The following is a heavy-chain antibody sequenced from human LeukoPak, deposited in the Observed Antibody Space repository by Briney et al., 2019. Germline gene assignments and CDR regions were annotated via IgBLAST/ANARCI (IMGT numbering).Heavy chain of an antibody. CDR3: ASTLGGYSYGRLDY. Sequence: PGGSLRLSCAASGFTFSSYAMHWVRQAPGKGLEWVAVISYDGSNKYYADSVKGRFTISRDNSKNTLYLQMNSLRAEDTAVYYCASTLGGYSYGRLDYWGQGTLVTVSS. V-gene: IGHV3-30*04. CDR1: GFTFSSYA. CDR2: ISYDGSNK. D-gene: IGHD5-18*01. J-gene: IGHJ4*02.